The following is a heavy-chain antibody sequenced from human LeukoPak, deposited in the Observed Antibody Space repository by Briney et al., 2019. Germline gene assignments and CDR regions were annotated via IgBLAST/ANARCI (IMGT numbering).Heavy chain of an antibody. CDR1: LGSITPYY. V-gene: IGHV4-59*12. J-gene: IGHJ4*02. Sequence: PSETLSLTCIVSLGSITPYYWSWIRQSPGKGLEWIGYVYYSGSTKYNPSLKSRVIISVDTSKNQFSLKLTSVTVADTALYYCARVVSGLVVPPTRGDYFDSWGQGTVVTVSS. CDR2: VYYSGST. CDR3: ARVVSGLVVPPTRGDYFDS. D-gene: IGHD2-2*01.